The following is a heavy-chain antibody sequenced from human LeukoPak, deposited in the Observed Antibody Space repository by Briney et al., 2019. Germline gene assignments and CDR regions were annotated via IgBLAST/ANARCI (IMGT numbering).Heavy chain of an antibody. V-gene: IGHV2-5*01. CDR3: AHTAGAGSSYNGAFDI. Sequence: KESGPTLVKPTQTLTLACTFSGFSLSTRGVGVGWFRQPPGKALEWLALIYWNDDERYSPSLESRLTITKDTSKDQVVLTMTNMDPVDTATYYCAHTAGAGSSYNGAFDIWGQGTLVTVSS. CDR2: IYWNDDE. D-gene: IGHD3-10*01. CDR1: GFSLSTRGVG. J-gene: IGHJ4*02.